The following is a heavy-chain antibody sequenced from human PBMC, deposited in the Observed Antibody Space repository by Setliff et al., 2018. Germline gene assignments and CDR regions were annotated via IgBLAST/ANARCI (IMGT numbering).Heavy chain of an antibody. CDR3: ARINFYVSSGYYYASDN. CDR2: IGAYTGNT. V-gene: IGHV1-18*04. Sequence: GASVKVSCKASGYTFSDYYMHWIRQAPGQGLEWMGWIGAYTGNTNYAQKFQGRVTMTTDTSTSTAYMELRSLRPDDTAVYYCARINFYVSSGYYYASDNWGQGTLVTVSS. D-gene: IGHD3-22*01. J-gene: IGHJ4*02. CDR1: GYTFSDYY.